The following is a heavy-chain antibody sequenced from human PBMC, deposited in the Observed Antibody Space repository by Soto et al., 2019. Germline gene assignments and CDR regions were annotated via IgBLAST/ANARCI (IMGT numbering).Heavy chain of an antibody. CDR3: AREGIRLGELSQPASLFDY. CDR1: GFTFSSYG. CDR2: IWYDGSNK. D-gene: IGHD3-16*02. J-gene: IGHJ4*02. Sequence: GGSLRLSCAASGFTFSSYGMHWVRQAPGKGLEWVAVIWYDGSNKYYADSVKGRFTISRDNSKNTLYLQMNSLRAEDTAVYYCAREGIRLGELSQPASLFDYWGQGTLVTVSS. V-gene: IGHV3-33*01.